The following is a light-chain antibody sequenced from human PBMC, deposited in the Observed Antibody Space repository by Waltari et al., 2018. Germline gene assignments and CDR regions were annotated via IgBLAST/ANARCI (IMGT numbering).Light chain of an antibody. CDR2: SGS. CDR3: MQALQTPLT. Sequence: DIVMTKSPLSLPVTPGEPASITCRSSQSLLHSNGYNYLDWYLQKPGQSPQLLIYSGSNRASGVPDRFSGSGSGTDCTLKIRRVEAEDVGVYYCMQALQTPLTYGQGTKVEIK. J-gene: IGKJ1*01. CDR1: QSLLHSNGYNY. V-gene: IGKV2-28*01.